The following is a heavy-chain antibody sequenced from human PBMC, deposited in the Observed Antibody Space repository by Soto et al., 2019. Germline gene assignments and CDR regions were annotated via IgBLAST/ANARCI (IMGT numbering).Heavy chain of an antibody. V-gene: IGHV3-48*01. CDR3: ARGENDILTGYLNWFDP. CDR2: ISSSSSTI. D-gene: IGHD3-9*01. J-gene: IGHJ5*02. Sequence: GPLRLSCAASGFTFSSYSMNWVRQAPGKGLEWVSFISSSSSTIFYADSVKGRFTISRDNAKNSLYLQMNSLRAEDTAMYYCARGENDILTGYLNWFDPWGQGTLVTV. CDR1: GFTFSSYS.